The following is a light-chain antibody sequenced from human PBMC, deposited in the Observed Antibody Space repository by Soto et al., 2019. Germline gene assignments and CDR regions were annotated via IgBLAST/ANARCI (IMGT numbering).Light chain of an antibody. CDR3: QQYGSSGS. CDR2: GAS. J-gene: IGKJ1*01. CDR1: QSVSSN. Sequence: EIVMTQSPATLSVSPGERATLSCRASQSVSSNLTWYHQKPGQAPRLLIYGASTRATGIPARFSGTGSGTEFTLTISSLQSEDFAVYYCQQYGSSGSLGQGTKVDIK. V-gene: IGKV3D-15*01.